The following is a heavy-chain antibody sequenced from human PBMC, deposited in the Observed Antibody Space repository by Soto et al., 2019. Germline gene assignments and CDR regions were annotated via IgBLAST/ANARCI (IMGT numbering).Heavy chain of an antibody. CDR3: ARQGAVGYGSSTSCYFGY. CDR2: IYPGDSDT. V-gene: IGHV5-51*01. J-gene: IGHJ4*02. CDR1: GYSFTSYW. Sequence: GESLKISCKGSGYSFTSYWIGWVRQMPGKGLEWMGIIYPGDSDTRYSPSFQGQVTISADKSISTAYLQWSSLKASDTAMYYCARQGAVGYGSSTSCYFGYWGKGTLVTVSS. D-gene: IGHD2-2*01.